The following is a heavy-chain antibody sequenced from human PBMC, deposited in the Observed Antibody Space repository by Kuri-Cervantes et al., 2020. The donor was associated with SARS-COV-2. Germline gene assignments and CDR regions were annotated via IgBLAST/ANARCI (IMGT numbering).Heavy chain of an antibody. D-gene: IGHD6-13*01. J-gene: IGHJ4*02. V-gene: IGHV3-7*03. CDR1: GFTFSSYW. CDR2: INQDGSEK. Sequence: GGSLTLSCAASGFTFSSYWMSWVRQAPGKGLEWLANINQDGSEKYYVDSVKGRFTISRDNAKNSLYLQANSLRAEDTALYYCARESSRLYRQASSCHSWGQGTLVTVSS. CDR3: ARESSRLYRQASSCHS.